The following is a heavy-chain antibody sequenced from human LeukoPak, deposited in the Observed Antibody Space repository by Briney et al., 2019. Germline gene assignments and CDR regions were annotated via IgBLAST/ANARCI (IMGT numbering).Heavy chain of an antibody. CDR3: ARDYDILTGDQGWSSFDI. CDR1: GYTFTSYG. CDR2: ISAYNGNT. D-gene: IGHD3-9*01. V-gene: IGHV1-18*01. Sequence: AASVKVSCTASGYTFTSYGISWVRQAPGQGLEWMGWISAYNGNTNYAQKLQGTVTMITDTSTSTAYMELRSLRSDDTAVYYCARDYDILTGDQGWSSFDIWAKGQWSPSLQ. J-gene: IGHJ3*02.